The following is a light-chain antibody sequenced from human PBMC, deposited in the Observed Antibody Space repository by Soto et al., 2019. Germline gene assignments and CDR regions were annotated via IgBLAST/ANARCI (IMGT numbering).Light chain of an antibody. Sequence: DLVMTQSPLSLPVTPGEPASISCRSSQSLLHVNGYNYLDWYLQKPGQSPQLLIYLGSNRASGVPDRFSGSGSGTDFTLKISRVEAEDVGVYYCMQGVQTPPITFGQGTRLEIK. CDR1: QSLLHVNGYNY. CDR2: LGS. J-gene: IGKJ5*01. V-gene: IGKV2-28*01. CDR3: MQGVQTPPIT.